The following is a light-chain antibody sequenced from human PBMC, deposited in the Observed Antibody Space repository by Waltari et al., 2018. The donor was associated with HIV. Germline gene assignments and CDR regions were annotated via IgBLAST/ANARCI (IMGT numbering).Light chain of an antibody. Sequence: SYELTQPSSVSVSPGQTARITCTGDVVAKKYARWFQQKPGQAPVLVIYKDSERPSGIPEGFSGSSSGTTVTLTISGAQVEDEADYYCYSAADDIGVFGGGTKLTVL. CDR1: VVAKKY. CDR2: KDS. V-gene: IGLV3-27*01. CDR3: YSAADDIGV. J-gene: IGLJ3*02.